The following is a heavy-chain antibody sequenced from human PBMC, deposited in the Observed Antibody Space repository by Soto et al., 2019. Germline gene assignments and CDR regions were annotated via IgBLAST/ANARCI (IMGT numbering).Heavy chain of an antibody. CDR2: IYYSGST. D-gene: IGHD2-15*01. Sequence: SETLSLTCTVSGGSISSYYWSWIRQPPGKGLEWIGYIYYSGSTNYNPSLKSRVTISVDTSKNQFSLKLSSVTAADTAVYYCARGEVVVVAATLLGYWFDPWGQGTLVTVSS. J-gene: IGHJ5*02. CDR3: ARGEVVVVAATLLGYWFDP. V-gene: IGHV4-59*01. CDR1: GGSISSYY.